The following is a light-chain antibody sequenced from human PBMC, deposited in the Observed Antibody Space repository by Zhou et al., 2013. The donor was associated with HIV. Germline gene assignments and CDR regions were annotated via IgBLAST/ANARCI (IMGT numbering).Light chain of an antibody. CDR2: GAS. CDR3: HQYGVPPART. CDR1: QSVRGSY. Sequence: EIVLTQSPGTLSLSPGDSATLSCRASQSVRGSYLAWYQQKPGQAPRLLIYGASSRATGIPDRFSGSGSGTDFALTISRLEPEDFAVYFCHQYGVPPARTFGGGTKLEIK. J-gene: IGKJ4*01. V-gene: IGKV3-20*01.